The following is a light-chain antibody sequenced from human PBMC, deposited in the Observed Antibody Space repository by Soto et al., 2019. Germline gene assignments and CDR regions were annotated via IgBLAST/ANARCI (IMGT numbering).Light chain of an antibody. CDR2: DAS. Sequence: EIVLTQSPCTLSWSPGERATLSCGASQTVSSSYLAWYRQKPGQAPRLLIYDASNRATGIPARFSGSGSGTDFTLTISSLEPEDFAVYYCQQRYNWPPITFGQGTRLEIK. V-gene: IGKV3-11*01. CDR1: QTVSSSY. J-gene: IGKJ5*01. CDR3: QQRYNWPPIT.